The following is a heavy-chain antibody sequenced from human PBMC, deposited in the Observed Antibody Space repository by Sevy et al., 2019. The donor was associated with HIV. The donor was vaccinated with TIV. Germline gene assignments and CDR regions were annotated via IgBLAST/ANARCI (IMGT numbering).Heavy chain of an antibody. CDR3: ARDPRMYGDYLLAYFDY. CDR1: GFTPSTYG. D-gene: IGHD2-8*01. CDR2: IGYDGNNK. J-gene: IGHJ4*02. V-gene: IGHV3-33*01. Sequence: GGSLRRSCAGSGFTPSTYGMHWVRQAPGKGLEWVAVIGYDGNNKYYAGSVKGRFTISRDNSKKNLFLQMDSLRAEDTAVYYCARDPRMYGDYLLAYFDYWGQGALVTVSS.